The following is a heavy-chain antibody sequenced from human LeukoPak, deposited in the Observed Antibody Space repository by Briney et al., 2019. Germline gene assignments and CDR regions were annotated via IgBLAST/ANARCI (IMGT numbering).Heavy chain of an antibody. V-gene: IGHV3-30*02. Sequence: GGSLRLSCAASGFTFSSYGMHWVRQAPGKGLEWVAFIRYDGSNKYYADSVKGRFTISRDNSKNTLYLQMNSLRGEDTAVYYCAKAANYYGAGSYWPYYYYGMDVWGQGTTVTVSS. CDR3: AKAANYYGAGSYWPYYYYGMDV. CDR1: GFTFSSYG. D-gene: IGHD3-10*01. J-gene: IGHJ6*02. CDR2: IRYDGSNK.